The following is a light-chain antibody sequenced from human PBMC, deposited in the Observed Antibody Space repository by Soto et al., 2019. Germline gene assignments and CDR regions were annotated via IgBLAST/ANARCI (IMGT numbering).Light chain of an antibody. CDR3: QQYGSSGT. CDR1: KSVSSN. J-gene: IGKJ1*01. CDR2: GAS. Sequence: EIVMTLSPATLSVAPGESATLSCRASKSVSSNLAWYQQKPGQAPRLLIYGASTRATGIPDRFSGSGSGTDFTLTISRLAPEDFAVYYCQQYGSSGTFGQGT. V-gene: IGKV3-20*01.